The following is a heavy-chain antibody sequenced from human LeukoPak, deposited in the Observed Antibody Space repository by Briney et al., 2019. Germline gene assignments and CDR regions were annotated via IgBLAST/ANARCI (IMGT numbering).Heavy chain of an antibody. Sequence: KPSETLSLTCTVSGGSISSYYWSWIRQPPGKGLEWIGYIYYSGSTNYNPSLKSRVTVSVDTSKNQFSLKLSSVTAADTAVYYCARDKGDYYGSGNYYDYYYYGMDVWGQGTTVTVSS. V-gene: IGHV4-59*01. CDR2: IYYSGST. CDR1: GGSISSYY. CDR3: ARDKGDYYGSGNYYDYYYYGMDV. J-gene: IGHJ6*02. D-gene: IGHD3-10*01.